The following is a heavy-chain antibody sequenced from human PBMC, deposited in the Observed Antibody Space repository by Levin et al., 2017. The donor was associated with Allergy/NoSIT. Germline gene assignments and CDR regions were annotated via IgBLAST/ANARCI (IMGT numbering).Heavy chain of an antibody. CDR1: GFTFDDYA. J-gene: IGHJ4*02. Sequence: PGGSLRLSCAASGFTFDDYAMHWVRQAPGKGLEWVSGISWNSGSIGYADSVKGRFTISRDNAKNSLYLQMNSLRAEDTALYYCAKDRSGWYVYYFDYWGQGTLVTVSS. CDR3: AKDRSGWYVYYFDY. CDR2: ISWNSGSI. D-gene: IGHD6-19*01. V-gene: IGHV3-9*01.